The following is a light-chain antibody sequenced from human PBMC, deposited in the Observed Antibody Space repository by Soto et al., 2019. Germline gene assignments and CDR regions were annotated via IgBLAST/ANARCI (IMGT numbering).Light chain of an antibody. V-gene: IGKV1-5*01. CDR3: QHYNSYSEA. J-gene: IGKJ1*01. CDR1: QTISFS. Sequence: DSQMIQSPSTLSAFVGDRFTITCLAIQTISFSLAWYQQKAGKAPKLLIYAASSLQGGVPSRFRGSGSGTEFTLTISSLQPDDFATYYCQHYNSYSEAFGQGTKVDIK. CDR2: AAS.